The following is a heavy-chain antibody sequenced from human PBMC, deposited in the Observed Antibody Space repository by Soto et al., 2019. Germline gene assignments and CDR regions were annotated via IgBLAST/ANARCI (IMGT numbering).Heavy chain of an antibody. CDR1: GGTIGSGDYY. D-gene: IGHD3-10*01. J-gene: IGHJ6*02. CDR3: AGQPTAGSYYDLGSYYYYHAMDV. CDR2: IYYSGST. V-gene: IGHV4-30-4*01. Sequence: SETHSLTCRVSGGTIGSGDYYWNWIRQPPGKGLEWIGHIYYSGSTYYNSSLKSRVTISLDTSKNQFSLKLSSVTAADTAVYYCAGQPTAGSYYDLGSYYYYHAMDVWGQGTTVTVSS.